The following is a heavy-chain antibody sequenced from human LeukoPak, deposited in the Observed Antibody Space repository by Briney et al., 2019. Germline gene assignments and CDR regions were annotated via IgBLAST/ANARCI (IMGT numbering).Heavy chain of an antibody. V-gene: IGHV4-61*01. D-gene: IGHD3-10*01. CDR2: IYYSGST. CDR3: ARVGSYTEPD. J-gene: IGHJ4*02. CDR1: GGSISSSSYY. Sequence: SETLSLTCTVSGGSISSSSYYWSWIRQPPGKGLEWIGYIYYSGSTNYNPSLKSRVTISVDTSKNQFSLKLTSVTAADTAVYYCARVGSYTEPDWGQGTLVTVSS.